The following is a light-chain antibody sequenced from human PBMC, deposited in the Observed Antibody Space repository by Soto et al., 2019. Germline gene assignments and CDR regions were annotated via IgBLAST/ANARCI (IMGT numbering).Light chain of an antibody. CDR2: DAS. Sequence: EIVLTQSPATVSLSPGERATLSCRASQSISTYLAWYQQNPGQAPLLLIYDASYRATGIPARFSGSGSGTDFTLTISSLEPEDFAVYYCQQSSNWPPLTFGGGTKVEMK. V-gene: IGKV3-11*01. J-gene: IGKJ4*01. CDR1: QSISTY. CDR3: QQSSNWPPLT.